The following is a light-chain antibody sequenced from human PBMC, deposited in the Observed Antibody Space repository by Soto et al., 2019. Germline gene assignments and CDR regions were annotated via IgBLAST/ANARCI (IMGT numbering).Light chain of an antibody. CDR2: GNG. J-gene: IGLJ1*01. V-gene: IGLV1-40*01. CDR1: SSNIGAGHD. CDR3: QSYDSSLSGSEV. Sequence: QSVLTQPPSVSGAPGQGVTISCTGSSSNIGAGHDVHWYQQLPGTAPKLLIYGNGNRPSGVPDRFSGSKSGTSASLAIAGLQADDEADYYCQSYDSSLSGSEVFGTGTKVTVL.